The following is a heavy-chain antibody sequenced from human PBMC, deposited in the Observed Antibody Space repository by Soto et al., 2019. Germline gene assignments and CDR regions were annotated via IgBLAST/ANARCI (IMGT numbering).Heavy chain of an antibody. D-gene: IGHD4-17*01. J-gene: IGHJ5*02. V-gene: IGHV3-33*01. CDR1: GFTFSRYG. CDR2: IRSDGSRE. Sequence: GGSLRLSCAASGFTFSRYGMHWVRQAPGKGLEWVAVIRSDGSREVYVDSVKGRFTISRDNSKNTLYLQMDSLRAEDTAVYYCARDDDYEANAIDLWGQGTLVTVSS. CDR3: ARDDDYEANAIDL.